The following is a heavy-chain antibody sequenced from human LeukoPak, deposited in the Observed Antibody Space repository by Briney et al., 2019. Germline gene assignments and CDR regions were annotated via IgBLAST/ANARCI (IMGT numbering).Heavy chain of an antibody. CDR2: IYISGST. D-gene: IGHD1-26*01. J-gene: IGHJ4*02. CDR3: ARGGGSYLLFDY. V-gene: IGHV4-4*07. Sequence: PSETLSLTCTVSGGSISSYFWSWIRQPAGKGLEWIGRIYISGSTNYNPSLKSRVTMSVHTSKNQFSLKLSSVTAADTAVYYCARGGGSYLLFDYWGQGTLVTVSS. CDR1: GGSISSYF.